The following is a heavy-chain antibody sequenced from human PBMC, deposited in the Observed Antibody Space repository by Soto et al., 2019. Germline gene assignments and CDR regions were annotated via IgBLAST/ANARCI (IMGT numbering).Heavy chain of an antibody. CDR3: AKSGFADLEY. V-gene: IGHV3-23*01. J-gene: IGHJ1*01. Sequence: EVQLLQSGGGLVQPGGSLRLSCAASGFTFSTYAMAWVRQAPGKGLEWVSTVSGGGDHTYYADSVKGRSTISRDASKNTLYLPMDSLRVEDTAVYYCAKSGFADLEYWGQGALVTVSS. CDR1: GFTFSTYA. D-gene: IGHD1-26*01. CDR2: VSGGGDHT.